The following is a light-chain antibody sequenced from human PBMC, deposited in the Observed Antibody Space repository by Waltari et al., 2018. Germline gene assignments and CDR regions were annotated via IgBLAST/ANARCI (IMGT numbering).Light chain of an antibody. CDR1: HIGSKS. V-gene: IGLV3-21*02. J-gene: IGLJ2*01. Sequence: SYVLTQPPSVSVAPGQTARITCGGNHIGSKSVHWYQQKPGQAPVLVVYDVSDRPSGSPERFSCSNSGNTATLTISRVEAGDEADYYCQVWDRSSDPDVVFGGGTKLTVL. CDR3: QVWDRSSDPDVV. CDR2: DVS.